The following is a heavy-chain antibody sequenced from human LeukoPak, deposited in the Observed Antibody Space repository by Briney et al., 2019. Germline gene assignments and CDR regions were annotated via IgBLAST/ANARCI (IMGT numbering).Heavy chain of an antibody. CDR1: GGTFSSYA. Sequence: SVKVSCKASGGTFSSYAISWVRQAPGQGLEWMGGIIPIFGTANYAQKFQGRVTITTDESTSTAYMELSSLRSEDTAVYYCARATVQWNIAAASDPWGQGTLVTVSS. J-gene: IGHJ5*02. CDR3: ARATVQWNIAAASDP. V-gene: IGHV1-69*05. D-gene: IGHD6-13*01. CDR2: IIPIFGTA.